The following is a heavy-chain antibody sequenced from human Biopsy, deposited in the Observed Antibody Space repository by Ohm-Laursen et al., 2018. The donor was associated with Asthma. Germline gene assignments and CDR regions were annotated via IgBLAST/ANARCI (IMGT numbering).Heavy chain of an antibody. J-gene: IGHJ5*02. CDR2: INPNRGDT. Sequence: ASVKVSCKASGGTFSGYHIHWMRQAPGQGLEWMGRINPNRGDTNYAQKFQGRVTMTRDTSISTAYMEVSRLRSDDTAVYYCARGQKSAGDRWFDPWGQGTLVTVSS. V-gene: IGHV1-2*06. D-gene: IGHD6-13*01. CDR3: ARGQKSAGDRWFDP. CDR1: GGTFSGYH.